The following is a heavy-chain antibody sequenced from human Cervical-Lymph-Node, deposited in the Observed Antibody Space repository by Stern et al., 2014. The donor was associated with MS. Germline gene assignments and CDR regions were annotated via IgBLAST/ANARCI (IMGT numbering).Heavy chain of an antibody. J-gene: IGHJ6*02. V-gene: IGHV4-31*03. CDR2: IYYSGST. Sequence: QVQLQESGPGLVKPSQTLSLTCTVSGGSISSGGYYWSWIRQHPGKGLEWIGYIYYSGSTYYNPSLKSRVTISVDTSKNQFSLKLSSVTAADTAVYYCARDESRFSPRDYYYYYGMDVWGQGTTVTVSS. D-gene: IGHD3-3*01. CDR1: GGSISSGGYY. CDR3: ARDESRFSPRDYYYYYGMDV.